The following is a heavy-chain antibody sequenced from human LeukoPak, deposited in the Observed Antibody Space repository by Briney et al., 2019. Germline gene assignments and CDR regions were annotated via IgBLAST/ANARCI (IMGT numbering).Heavy chain of an antibody. V-gene: IGHV4-39*07. CDR3: ARDPYSSGWYYFDY. CDR2: IYYSGST. Sequence: SQTLSLTCTVSGGSISSGDYYWGWIRQPPGKGLEWIGSIYYSGSTYYNPSLKSRVTISVDTSKNQFSLKLSSVTAADTAVYYCARDPYSSGWYYFDYWGQGTLVTVSS. CDR1: GGSISSGDYY. J-gene: IGHJ4*02. D-gene: IGHD6-19*01.